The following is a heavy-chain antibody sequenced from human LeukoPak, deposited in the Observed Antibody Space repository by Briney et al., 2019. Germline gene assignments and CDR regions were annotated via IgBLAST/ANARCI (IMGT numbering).Heavy chain of an antibody. CDR2: IYYSGST. J-gene: IGHJ5*02. D-gene: IGHD3-9*01. CDR1: GGSISSYY. V-gene: IGHV4-59*01. CDR3: ASGITIFGGWFDP. Sequence: PSETLSLTCTVSGGSISSYYWSWIRQPPGKGLEWIGYIYYSGSTNYNPSLKSRVTISVDTSKNQFSLKLSSVTAADTAVYYCASGITIFGGWFDPWGQGTLVTVSS.